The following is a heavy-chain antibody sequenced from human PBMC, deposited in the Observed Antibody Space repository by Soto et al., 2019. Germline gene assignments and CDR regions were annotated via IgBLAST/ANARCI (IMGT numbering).Heavy chain of an antibody. J-gene: IGHJ4*02. CDR1: GFTFSDYN. D-gene: IGHD2-15*01. CDR2: IDIFSATI. Sequence: EVQLVESGGGLVQPGGSLRLSCAASGFTFSDYNMIWVRQAPGKGLQWVSYIDIFSATIYYADSVRGRFTISSDNAKNSLYLQMNSLRDEDTAVYYCARDGVAEIDYWGQGTLVTVSS. V-gene: IGHV3-48*02. CDR3: ARDGVAEIDY.